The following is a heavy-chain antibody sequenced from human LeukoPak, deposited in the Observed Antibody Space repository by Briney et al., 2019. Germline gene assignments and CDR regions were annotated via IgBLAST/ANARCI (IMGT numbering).Heavy chain of an antibody. V-gene: IGHV3-30*03. CDR1: GFTFSSYG. CDR3: VRESEYYFDHSASFDY. CDR2: MSSDGNAM. J-gene: IGHJ4*02. Sequence: PGRSLRLSCAASGFTFSSYGMHWVRQAPGKGLEWVAVMSSDGNAMFYADSVKGRFTISRDNSKNTLYLQMNSLRAEDTAVYYCVRESEYYFDHSASFDYWGQGSLVTVS. D-gene: IGHD3-22*01.